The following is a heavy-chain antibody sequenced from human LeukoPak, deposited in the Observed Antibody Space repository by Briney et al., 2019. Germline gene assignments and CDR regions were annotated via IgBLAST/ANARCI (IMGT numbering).Heavy chain of an antibody. Sequence: GGSLRLSCAASGFTFDDYAMHWVRQAPGKGLEWVSGISWNSGSIGYADSVKGRFTISRDNAKNSLYLQMNSLRAEDTALYYCAKGSRIVGATTPWGDGWFDPWGQGTLVTVSS. J-gene: IGHJ5*02. CDR3: AKGSRIVGATTPWGDGWFDP. V-gene: IGHV3-9*01. D-gene: IGHD1-26*01. CDR1: GFTFDDYA. CDR2: ISWNSGSI.